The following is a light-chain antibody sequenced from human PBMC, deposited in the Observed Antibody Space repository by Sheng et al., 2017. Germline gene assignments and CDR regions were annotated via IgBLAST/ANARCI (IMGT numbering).Light chain of an antibody. V-gene: IGLV1-51*02. CDR2: ENN. CDR3: GAWDTTLSVWV. CDR1: SSNIGNNY. Sequence: QSVLTQPPSVSAAPGQKVTISCSGSSSNIGNNYVSWYQQLPGTAPKILIYENNKRPSGIPDRFSGSKSGTSATLGITGLQTGDEAGYYCGAWDTTLSVWVFGGGTKLTVL. J-gene: IGLJ3*02.